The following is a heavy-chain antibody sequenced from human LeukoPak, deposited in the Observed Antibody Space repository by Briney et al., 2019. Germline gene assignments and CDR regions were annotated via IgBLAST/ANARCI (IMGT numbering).Heavy chain of an antibody. Sequence: GGSLRLSCAASEFIFSNFHMNWVRQAPGKGLEWVSYIDISNRTIYYADFVKGRFTISRDNSKNTLYLQMNSLRAEDTAVYYCARYNYDDAFDIWGQGTMVTVSS. V-gene: IGHV3-48*01. J-gene: IGHJ3*02. CDR2: IDISNRTI. CDR3: ARYNYDDAFDI. CDR1: EFIFSNFH. D-gene: IGHD1-1*01.